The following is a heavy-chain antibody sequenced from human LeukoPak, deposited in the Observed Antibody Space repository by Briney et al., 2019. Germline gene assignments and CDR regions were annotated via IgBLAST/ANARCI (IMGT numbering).Heavy chain of an antibody. CDR1: GGSISSYY. CDR2: IYYSGST. D-gene: IGHD1-14*01. CDR3: ARGNHGDYFDY. Sequence: AETLSLTCTVSGGSISSYYWSWIRQPPGKGLEWIGYIYYSGSTTYNPSLKSRVTISVDTSKNQFSLKLSSVTAADTAVYYCARGNHGDYFDYWGQGALFTVSS. J-gene: IGHJ4*02. V-gene: IGHV4-59*08.